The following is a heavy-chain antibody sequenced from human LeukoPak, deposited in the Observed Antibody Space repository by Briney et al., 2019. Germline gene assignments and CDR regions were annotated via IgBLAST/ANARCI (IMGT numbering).Heavy chain of an antibody. D-gene: IGHD4-17*01. V-gene: IGHV1-69*13. Sequence: ASVNVTCKASVCTFRSYAISWVRQAPGKGLEWMGRIIPIFGTANYAQKFQGRVTITRDESTSTAYMELSSLRSEDTVVYYCARDPSLMTTVTTQGDYWGQGTLVTVSS. CDR1: VCTFRSYA. J-gene: IGHJ4*02. CDR2: IIPIFGTA. CDR3: ARDPSLMTTVTTQGDY.